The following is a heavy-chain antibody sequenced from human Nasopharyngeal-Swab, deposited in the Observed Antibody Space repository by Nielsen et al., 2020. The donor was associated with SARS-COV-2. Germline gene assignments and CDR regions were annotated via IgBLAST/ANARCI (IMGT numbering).Heavy chain of an antibody. J-gene: IGHJ4*02. V-gene: IGHV1-3*01. CDR2: INAGTGIR. Sequence: GESLKLSCKVSGYTFTTYAIHWVRHAPGQRLEWMAWINAGTGIREYSQRFQGRVTISADTSASTAYMELHSLRSEDTAVYYCARSGTVGAPGFDYWGQGTLVTVSS. D-gene: IGHD1-26*01. CDR1: GYTFTTYA. CDR3: ARSGTVGAPGFDY.